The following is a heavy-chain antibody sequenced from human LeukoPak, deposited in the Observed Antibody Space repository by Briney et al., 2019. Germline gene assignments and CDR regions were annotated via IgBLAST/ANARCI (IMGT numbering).Heavy chain of an antibody. Sequence: SGGSLRLSCAASGFTFSGYDMSWVRQAPGKGLEWVSYTNSSSSTIYYADSVKSRFTISRDNAKNSLYLQMNSLRAEDTAVYYCARLRYYGMDVWGQGTTVTVSS. CDR1: GFTFSGYD. CDR3: ARLRYYGMDV. CDR2: TNSSSSTI. V-gene: IGHV3-48*04. J-gene: IGHJ6*02.